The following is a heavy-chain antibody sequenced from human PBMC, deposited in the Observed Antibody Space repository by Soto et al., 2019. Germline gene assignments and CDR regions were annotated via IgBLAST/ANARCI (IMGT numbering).Heavy chain of an antibody. V-gene: IGHV4-39*01. J-gene: IGHJ6*02. Sequence: TSETLSLTCTVSGGSISSSSYYWGWIRQPPGKGLEWIGSIYYSGSTYYNPSLKSRVTISVDTSKNQFSLKLSSVTAADTAVYYCARWYFGMDFWGQGTTVTVSS. CDR2: IYYSGST. D-gene: IGHD3-9*01. CDR3: ARWYFGMDF. CDR1: GGSISSSSYY.